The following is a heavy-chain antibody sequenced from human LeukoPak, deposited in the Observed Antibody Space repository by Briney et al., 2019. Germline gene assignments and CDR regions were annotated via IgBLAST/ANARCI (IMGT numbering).Heavy chain of an antibody. CDR3: ASAREYCGSAECYEYFQH. Sequence: GGSLRLSCAASGVTVGTNSMCWARQPPGKGLEWVSVIYSGGSTYNADSVNGRFTVSRDNSRNTLFLQMNNLRAEDTALYFCASAREYCGSAECYEYFQHWGQGTLVIVSS. J-gene: IGHJ1*01. CDR2: IYSGGST. D-gene: IGHD2-21*01. CDR1: GVTVGTNS. V-gene: IGHV3-53*01.